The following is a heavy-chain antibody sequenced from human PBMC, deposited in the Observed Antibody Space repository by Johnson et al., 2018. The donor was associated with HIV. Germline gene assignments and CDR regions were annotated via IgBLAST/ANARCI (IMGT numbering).Heavy chain of an antibody. CDR1: FSTYG. V-gene: IGHV3-NL1*01. D-gene: IGHD3-10*02. CDR3: ARLCSGCADAFDI. Sequence: FSTYGMHWVRQAPSKGLECISVIYSGGSTYYADSVKGRFTVSRDNAKNSVYLQMNSLRAEDTAVYYCARLCSGCADAFDIWGQGTMVTVSS. J-gene: IGHJ3*02. CDR2: IYSGGST.